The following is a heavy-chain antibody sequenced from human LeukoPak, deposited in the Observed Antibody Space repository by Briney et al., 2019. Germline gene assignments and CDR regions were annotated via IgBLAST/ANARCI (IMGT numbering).Heavy chain of an antibody. Sequence: GASVEVSCKASGYTFTSYDINWVRQATGQGLEWMGWMNPISGNTGHAQKFQGRVTMTRDTSISTAYMELSSLRSEDTAVYYCARGPPIRGYRYGYDTGYYYSYSMDVWGKGTTVTISS. CDR2: MNPISGNT. J-gene: IGHJ6*03. D-gene: IGHD5-18*01. CDR3: ARGPPIRGYRYGYDTGYYYSYSMDV. CDR1: GYTFTSYD. V-gene: IGHV1-8*01.